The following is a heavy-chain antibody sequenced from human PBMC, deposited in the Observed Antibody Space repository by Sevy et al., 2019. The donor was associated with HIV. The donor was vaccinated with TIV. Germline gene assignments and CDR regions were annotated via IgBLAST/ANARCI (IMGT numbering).Heavy chain of an antibody. J-gene: IGHJ6*03. D-gene: IGHD6-13*01. V-gene: IGHV3-74*01. Sequence: GGSLRLSCAASGFTFSSYWMHWVRQAPGKGLVWVSRINSDGSSTSYADSVKDRFTISRDNAKNTLYLQMNSLRAEDTAVYYCARGDSSSWYNYYYYMDVWGKGTTVTVSS. CDR1: GFTFSSYW. CDR2: INSDGSST. CDR3: ARGDSSSWYNYYYYMDV.